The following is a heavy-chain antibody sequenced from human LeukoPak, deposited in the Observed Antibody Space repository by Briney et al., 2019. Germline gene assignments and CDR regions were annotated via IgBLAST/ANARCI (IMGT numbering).Heavy chain of an antibody. CDR1: GGSISSGSYY. Sequence: PSQTLSLTCTVSGGSISSGSYYWSWIRQPAGKGLEWIGRIYTSGSTNYNPSLKSRVTISVDTSKNQFSLKLSSVTAADTAVYYCAREWELLFYFDYWCRGTLVTVSS. CDR3: AREWELLFYFDY. CDR2: IYTSGST. V-gene: IGHV4-61*02. D-gene: IGHD1-26*01. J-gene: IGHJ4*02.